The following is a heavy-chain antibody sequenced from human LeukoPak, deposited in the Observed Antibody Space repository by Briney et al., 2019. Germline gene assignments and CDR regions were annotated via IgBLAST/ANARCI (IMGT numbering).Heavy chain of an antibody. V-gene: IGHV4-34*01. CDR3: ARERSYDILTGTSYYFDY. J-gene: IGHJ4*02. CDR2: INHSGST. D-gene: IGHD3-9*01. CDR1: GGSFSGYY. Sequence: PSETLSLTCAVYGGSFSGYYWSWIRQPPGKGLEWIGEINHSGSTNYNPSLKSRVTISVDTSKNQFSLKLSSVTAADTAVCYCARERSYDILTGTSYYFDYWGQGTLVTVSS.